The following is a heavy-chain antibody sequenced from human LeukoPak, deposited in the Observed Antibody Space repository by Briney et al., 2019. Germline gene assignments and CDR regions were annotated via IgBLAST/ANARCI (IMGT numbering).Heavy chain of an antibody. CDR1: GFTFNTYA. D-gene: IGHD3-9*01. J-gene: IGHJ6*03. CDR3: AKCILTGYYKGYMDV. CDR2: IYSGGST. V-gene: IGHV3-23*03. Sequence: GGSLRLSCTTSGFTFNTYAMSWVRQAPGKGLEWVSVIYSGGSTYYADSVKGRFTISRDNSKNTLYLQMNSLRAEDTAVYYCAKCILTGYYKGYMDVWGKGTTVTISS.